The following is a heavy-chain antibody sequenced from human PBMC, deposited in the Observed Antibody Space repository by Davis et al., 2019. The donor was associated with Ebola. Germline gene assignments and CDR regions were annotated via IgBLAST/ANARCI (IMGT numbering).Heavy chain of an antibody. J-gene: IGHJ6*02. CDR3: AGKGIYYDFWSGYYKGDYYGMDV. V-gene: IGHV4-34*01. D-gene: IGHD3-3*01. CDR2: INHSGST. CDR1: GGSFSGYY. Sequence: SETLSLTCAVSGGSFSGYYWSWIRQPPGKGLEWIGEINHSGSTNYNPSLKSRVTISLDTSKNQFSLKLSSVTAADTAVYYCAGKGIYYDFWSGYYKGDYYGMDVWGQGTTVTVSS.